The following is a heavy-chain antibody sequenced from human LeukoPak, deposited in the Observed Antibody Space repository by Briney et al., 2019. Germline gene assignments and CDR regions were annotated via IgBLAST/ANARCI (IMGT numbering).Heavy chain of an antibody. V-gene: IGHV3-21*01. Sequence: PGGSLRLSCAASGFTFSSYNMTWVRQAPGKGLEWVSSINGDGRYIYYADSVKGRYTISRDNAKTSLYLQMNSLRPEDTAVYYCAAAWSNFDYWGQGILVAVSS. CDR1: GFTFSSYN. CDR2: INGDGRYI. J-gene: IGHJ4*02. D-gene: IGHD6-25*01. CDR3: AAAWSNFDY.